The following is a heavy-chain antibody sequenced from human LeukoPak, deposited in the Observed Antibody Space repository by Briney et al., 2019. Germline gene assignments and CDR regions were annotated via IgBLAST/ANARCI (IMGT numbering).Heavy chain of an antibody. J-gene: IGHJ4*02. CDR1: GGYISSYY. Sequence: SETLSLTCSVSGGYISSYYWRWMRQPPGKGLDWIGYINYSGSTNYNPSLKSRVTISVDTSKNQFSLKLSSVTAADTAVYYCARGSGSYNDYWGQGTLVSVSS. CDR3: ARGSGSYNDY. V-gene: IGHV4-59*01. CDR2: INYSGST. D-gene: IGHD1-26*01.